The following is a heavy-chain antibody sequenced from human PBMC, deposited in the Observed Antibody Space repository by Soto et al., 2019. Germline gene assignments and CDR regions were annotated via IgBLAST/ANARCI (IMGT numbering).Heavy chain of an antibody. CDR3: ARDLGYSSSEYNWFDP. D-gene: IGHD6-6*01. Sequence: SVKVSCKASGGTFSSYTISWVRQAPGQGLEWMGRIIPILGIANYAQKFQGRVTITADKSTSTAYMELSSLRSEDTAVYYCARDLGYSSSEYNWFDPWGQGTLVTVSS. CDR1: GGTFSSYT. V-gene: IGHV1-69*04. J-gene: IGHJ5*02. CDR2: IIPILGIA.